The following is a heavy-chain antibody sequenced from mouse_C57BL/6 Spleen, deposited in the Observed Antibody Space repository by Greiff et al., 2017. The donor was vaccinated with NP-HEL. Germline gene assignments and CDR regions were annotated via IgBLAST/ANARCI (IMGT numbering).Heavy chain of an antibody. Sequence: QVQLQQPGAELVKPGASVKMSCKASGYTFTSYWITWVKQRPGQGLEWIGDIYPGSGSTNYNEKFKSKFTLTAGTTSKNAYVQHSSLTSEDSAVYYFARTLYYYGSSAHDFDVWGTGTTVTVSS. J-gene: IGHJ1*03. CDR3: ARTLYYYGSSAHDFDV. CDR1: GYTFTSYW. V-gene: IGHV1-55*01. D-gene: IGHD1-1*01. CDR2: IYPGSGST.